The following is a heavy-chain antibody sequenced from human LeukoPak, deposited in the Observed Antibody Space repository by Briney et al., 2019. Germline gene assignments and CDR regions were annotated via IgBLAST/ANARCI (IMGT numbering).Heavy chain of an antibody. CDR1: GFTFSSYS. D-gene: IGHD4-23*01. CDR2: ISSSSSYI. Sequence: GGSLRLSCAASGFTFSSYSMNWVRQAPGKGLEWVSSISSSSSYIYYADSVKGRFTISRDNAKNSLYLQMNSLRAEGTAAYYCARDNYGGQNDYWGQGTLVTVSS. CDR3: ARDNYGGQNDY. J-gene: IGHJ4*02. V-gene: IGHV3-21*01.